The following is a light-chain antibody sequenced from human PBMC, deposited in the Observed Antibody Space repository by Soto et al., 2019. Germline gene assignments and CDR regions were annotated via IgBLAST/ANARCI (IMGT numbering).Light chain of an antibody. CDR3: SSFTSDRIYV. Sequence: HSDLTQPTSGSGSPGQAITISCTGNHNDIGTYDYVSWYQQHPGRAPRLLIYGVTTRPSGISDRFSASKSGLTASLTISGLQPEDEADYYCSSFTSDRIYVFGPGTKVTVL. J-gene: IGLJ1*01. CDR1: HNDIGTYDY. V-gene: IGLV2-14*03. CDR2: GVT.